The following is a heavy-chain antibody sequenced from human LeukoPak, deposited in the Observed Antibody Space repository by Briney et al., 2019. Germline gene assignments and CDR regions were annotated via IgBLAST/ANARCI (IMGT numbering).Heavy chain of an antibody. CDR3: ARGERYYDILTGYYNGIRFRYYFDY. V-gene: IGHV4-34*01. CDR1: GGSFSGYY. CDR2: INHSGST. J-gene: IGHJ4*02. Sequence: SETLSLTCAVYGGSFSGYYWSWIRQPPGKGLEWIGEINHSGSTNYNPFLKSRVTISVDTSKNQFSLKLSSVTAADTAVYYCARGERYYDILTGYYNGIRFRYYFDYWGQGTLVTVSS. D-gene: IGHD3-9*01.